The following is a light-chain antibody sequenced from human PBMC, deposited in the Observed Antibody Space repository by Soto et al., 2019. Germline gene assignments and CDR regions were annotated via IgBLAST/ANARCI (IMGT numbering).Light chain of an antibody. CDR3: SSYTTSNTRQIV. CDR2: DVT. CDR1: SSDVGGYNY. Sequence: QSVLTQPASVSGSHLQSITISCTGTSSDVGGYNYVSWYQHHPGKAPKLIIYDVTNRPSGVSNPFSGSKSGNTASLTISGLQPEDGADYYCSSYTTSNTRQIVFGTGTKVTVL. V-gene: IGLV2-14*03. J-gene: IGLJ1*01.